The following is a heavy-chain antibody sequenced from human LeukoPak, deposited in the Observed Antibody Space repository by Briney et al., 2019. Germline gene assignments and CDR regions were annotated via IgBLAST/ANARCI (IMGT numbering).Heavy chain of an antibody. CDR1: GDSVSCNGVA. D-gene: IGHD1-14*01. CDR2: TYYGSKWSN. J-gene: IGHJ4*02. CDR3: TRGRNSAFDY. Sequence: SQTLSLTCVISGDSVSCNGVAWDWVRQSPSRGLEWLGRTYYGSKWSNDYALSVKSRITINPDTSKNQFSLRLNSVTPEDTAVYYCTRGRNSAFDYWGQGTLVTVSS. V-gene: IGHV6-1*01.